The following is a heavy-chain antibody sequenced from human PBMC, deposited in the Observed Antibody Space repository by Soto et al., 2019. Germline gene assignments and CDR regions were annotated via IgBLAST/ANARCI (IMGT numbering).Heavy chain of an antibody. V-gene: IGHV5-51*01. CDR3: ARTRYSSGWHIYYYYYGMDV. J-gene: IGHJ6*02. Sequence: PGESLKISCKGSGYSFTSYWIGWVRQMPGKGLEWMGIIYPGDSGTRYSPSFQGQVTISADKSISTAYLQWSSLKASDTAMYYCARTRYSSGWHIYYYYYGMDVWGQGTTVTVSS. D-gene: IGHD6-19*01. CDR2: IYPGDSGT. CDR1: GYSFTSYW.